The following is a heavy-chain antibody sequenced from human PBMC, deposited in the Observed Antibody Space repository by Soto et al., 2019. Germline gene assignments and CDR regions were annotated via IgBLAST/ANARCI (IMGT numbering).Heavy chain of an antibody. CDR1: GGSISSGGYS. CDR2: IYHSGST. J-gene: IGHJ4*02. Sequence: SEALSLTCAVSGGSISSGGYSWSWIRQPPGKGLEWIGYIYHSGSTYYNPSLKSRVTISVDRSKNQFSLKLSSVTAADTAVYYCARVSRPLGVFDYWGQGTLVTVSS. CDR3: ARVSRPLGVFDY. V-gene: IGHV4-30-2*01. D-gene: IGHD3-16*01.